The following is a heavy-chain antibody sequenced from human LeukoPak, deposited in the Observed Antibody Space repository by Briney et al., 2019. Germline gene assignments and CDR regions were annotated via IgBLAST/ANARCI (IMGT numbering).Heavy chain of an antibody. CDR3: ARGLNYSDTTGYYPAYMDV. V-gene: IGHV4-34*01. CDR1: GGSFSGYY. D-gene: IGHD3-22*01. Sequence: SETLSLTCAVYGGSFSGYYWGWIRQPPGKGLEWIGEISHSGNSNYNPSLKSRVTISVDTSKNQFSLRLSSLTAADAALYYCARGLNYSDTTGYYPAYMDVWGRGTTVTVSS. CDR2: ISHSGNS. J-gene: IGHJ6*03.